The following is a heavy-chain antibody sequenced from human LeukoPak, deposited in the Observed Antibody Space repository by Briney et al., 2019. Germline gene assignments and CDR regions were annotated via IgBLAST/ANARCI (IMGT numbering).Heavy chain of an antibody. D-gene: IGHD3-22*01. CDR2: INYSGST. V-gene: IGHV4-59*01. CDR3: AGDKGENYDSSGYLDY. CDR1: GGSISTYY. Sequence: SETLSLTCTVSGGSISTYYWSWIRQPPGKGLEWIGYINYSGSTNCNPALKSRVTISVDTSKNQFSLKLSSVTAADTAVYYCAGDKGENYDSSGYLDYWGQGTLVTVSS. J-gene: IGHJ4*02.